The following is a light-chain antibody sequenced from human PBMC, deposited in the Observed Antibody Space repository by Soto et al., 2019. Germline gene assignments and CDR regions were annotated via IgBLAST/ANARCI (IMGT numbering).Light chain of an antibody. V-gene: IGKV3-15*01. CDR2: DAS. CDR3: QQYNNWPWT. CDR1: QSVSSK. Sequence: EIVLTQSPATLSLSPGERVTLSCRASQSVSSKLVWYQRKPGQTPRLLIYDASTRATGMPGRFSGSGSGTEFTLTISSLQSEDFAVYYCQQYNNWPWTFGQGTKVDIK. J-gene: IGKJ1*01.